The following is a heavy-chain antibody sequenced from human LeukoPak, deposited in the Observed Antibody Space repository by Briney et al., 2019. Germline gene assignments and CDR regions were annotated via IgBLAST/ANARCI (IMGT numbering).Heavy chain of an antibody. V-gene: IGHV3-30*03. J-gene: IGHJ6*02. D-gene: IGHD6-13*01. CDR1: GFTFSNYD. CDR3: ARVKISQQLVPYLYYYYYGMDV. Sequence: PPGRSLRLSCAASGFTFSNYDMHWVRQAPGKGLEWVAVISYDGSNRYYADSVNGRFTISRDNAKNSLYLQMNSLRAEDTAVYYCARVKISQQLVPYLYYYYYGMDVWGQGTTVTVSS. CDR2: ISYDGSNR.